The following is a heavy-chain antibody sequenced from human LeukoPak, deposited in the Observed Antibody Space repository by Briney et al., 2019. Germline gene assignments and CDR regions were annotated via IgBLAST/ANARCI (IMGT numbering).Heavy chain of an antibody. CDR1: GGTFSSYA. V-gene: IGHV1-69*13. CDR2: IIPIFGTA. CDR3: ARDRYYYDSSGS. J-gene: IGHJ5*02. Sequence: SVKVSCKASGGTFSSYAISWVRQAPGQGLEWMGGIIPIFGTANYAQKFQGRVTITADESTSTAYMELSSLRSEDTAVYYCARDRYYYDSSGSWGQGTLVTVSS. D-gene: IGHD3-22*01.